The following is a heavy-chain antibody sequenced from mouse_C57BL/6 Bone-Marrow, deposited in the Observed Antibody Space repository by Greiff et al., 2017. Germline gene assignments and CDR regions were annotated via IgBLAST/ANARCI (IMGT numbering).Heavy chain of an antibody. D-gene: IGHD2-1*01. CDR3: TRLYYGNPAWFAY. V-gene: IGHV6-6*01. Sequence: DVMLVASGGGLVQPGGSMKLTCAASGFTFRDAWMDWVRQSPEKGLEWVAEIRNKANNHAPYYAESVKGRFTISRDDSKSSVYLQMNSLRAEDTGIYYCTRLYYGNPAWFAYWGQGALVTVSA. J-gene: IGHJ3*01. CDR1: GFTFRDAW. CDR2: IRNKANNHAP.